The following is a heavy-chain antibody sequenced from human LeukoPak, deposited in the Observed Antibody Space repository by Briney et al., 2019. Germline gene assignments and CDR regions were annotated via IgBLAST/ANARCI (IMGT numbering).Heavy chain of an antibody. J-gene: IGHJ4*02. CDR1: GYSFTNYW. Sequence: GESLKISCKGSGYSFTNYWIGWVRQMPGKGLEWMGIIYPSDSHTRYSPSFQGQVTISADKSISTAFLQWSSLKASDTAMYYCARPGVAAAGTLDSWGQGTLVTVSS. V-gene: IGHV5-51*01. D-gene: IGHD6-13*01. CDR3: ARPGVAAAGTLDS. CDR2: IYPSDSHT.